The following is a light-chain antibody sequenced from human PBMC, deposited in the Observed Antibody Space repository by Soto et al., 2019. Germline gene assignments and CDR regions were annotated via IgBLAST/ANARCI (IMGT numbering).Light chain of an antibody. CDR1: QSISSW. Sequence: DIQMTQSPSTLSASVGDRVTITCRASQSISSWLAWYQQKPGKAPKLLIYKESSLESGVPSRFSGSGSGTEFPLTIKPLQPDDFAPYYSQQYNSYARTFGQGTKVEIK. CDR2: KES. V-gene: IGKV1-5*03. CDR3: QQYNSYART. J-gene: IGKJ1*01.